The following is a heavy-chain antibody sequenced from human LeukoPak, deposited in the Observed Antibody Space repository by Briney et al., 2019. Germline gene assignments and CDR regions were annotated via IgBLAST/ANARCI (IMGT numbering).Heavy chain of an antibody. D-gene: IGHD5-18*01. CDR2: MNPNSGNL. CDR1: GYTFTNYD. J-gene: IGHJ6*02. CDR3: AKARYSYELEIGGKHYHYGLDV. V-gene: IGHV1-8*01. Sequence: ASVKVSCKTSGYTFTNYDINWVRQATGQGLEWMGWMNPNSGNLGFAQKFQGRVTLTRDTSITTAYMELNSLRSDDTAVYYCAKARYSYELEIGGKHYHYGLDVWGQGTTVTVSS.